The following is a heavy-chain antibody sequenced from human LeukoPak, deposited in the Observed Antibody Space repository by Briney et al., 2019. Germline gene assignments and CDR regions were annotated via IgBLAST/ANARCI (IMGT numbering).Heavy chain of an antibody. Sequence: GGSLRLSCAASGFTFSSYAMSWVRQAPGKGLEWVSAISGSGGSTYYADSVKGRFTISRDNAKNSLYLQMNSLRAEDTAVYYCARGGQAAAPRETNDYYYYYYMDVWGKGTTVTVSS. CDR3: ARGGQAAAPRETNDYYYYYYMDV. CDR2: ISGSGGST. V-gene: IGHV3-23*01. CDR1: GFTFSSYA. J-gene: IGHJ6*03. D-gene: IGHD6-13*01.